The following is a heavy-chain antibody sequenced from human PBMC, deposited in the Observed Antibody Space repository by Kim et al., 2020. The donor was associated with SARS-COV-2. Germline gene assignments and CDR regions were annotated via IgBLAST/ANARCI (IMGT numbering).Heavy chain of an antibody. V-gene: IGHV3-48*03. CDR2: ISSSGSTI. J-gene: IGHJ4*02. CDR1: GFTFSSYE. D-gene: IGHD3-22*01. CDR3: ARGPDKNTYYYDSSGYYRTYYFDY. Sequence: GGSLRLSCAASGFTFSSYEMNWVRQAPGKGLEWVSYISSSGSTIYYADSVKGRFTISRDNAKNSLYLQMNSLRAEDTAVYYCARGPDKNTYYYDSSGYYRTYYFDYWGQGTLVTVSS.